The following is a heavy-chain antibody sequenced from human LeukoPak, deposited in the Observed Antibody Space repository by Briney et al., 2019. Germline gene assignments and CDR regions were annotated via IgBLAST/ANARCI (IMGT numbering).Heavy chain of an antibody. CDR2: IHPGDSDT. Sequence: GESLKISCKGSGYSFTSYWIGWVRQMPGKGLEWMGIIHPGDSDTTYSPSFQGQVTISADKSISSAYLQWSSLKASDTAMYYCARVYGSGSYYNGFAYWGQGTLVTASS. J-gene: IGHJ4*02. D-gene: IGHD3-10*01. V-gene: IGHV5-51*01. CDR3: ARVYGSGSYYNGFAY. CDR1: GYSFTSYW.